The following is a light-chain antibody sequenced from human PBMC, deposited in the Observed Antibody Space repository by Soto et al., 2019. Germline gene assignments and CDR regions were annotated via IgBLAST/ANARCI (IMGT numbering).Light chain of an antibody. CDR3: QQSSNWPKT. Sequence: EIVMTQSPATLSVSPGETATLSCRASQSVNSNLAWYQQKPGQAPRLLISDASTRAAGLPARFSGSGSGTEFTLTISSHQPEDFAVYFCQQSSNWPKTFGRGTKVEIK. J-gene: IGKJ1*01. CDR2: DAS. V-gene: IGKV3-15*01. CDR1: QSVNSN.